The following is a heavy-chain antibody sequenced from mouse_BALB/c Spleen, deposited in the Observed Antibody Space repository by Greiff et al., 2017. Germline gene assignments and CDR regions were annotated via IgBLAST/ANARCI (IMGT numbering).Heavy chain of an antibody. CDR2: ISNLAYSI. D-gene: IGHD2-10*02. Sequence: EVQVVESGGGLVQPGGSRKLSCAASGFTFSDYGMAWVRQAPGKGPEWVAFISNLAYSIYYADTVTGRFTISRENAKNTLYLEMSSLRSEDTAMYYCAKYGNYEGAMDYWGQGTSVTVSS. CDR3: AKYGNYEGAMDY. V-gene: IGHV5-15*02. CDR1: GFTFSDYG. J-gene: IGHJ4*01.